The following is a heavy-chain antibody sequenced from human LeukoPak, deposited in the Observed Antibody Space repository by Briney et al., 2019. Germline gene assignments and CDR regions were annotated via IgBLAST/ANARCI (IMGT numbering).Heavy chain of an antibody. V-gene: IGHV4-4*07. Sequence: PSETLSLTCTVSNGSISTYYWSWVRQPAGKGLEWIGRISASGSTNYNPSLKSRVTMSLDTSENQFSLKLSSVTAADTAVYYCAREITVTRPFDYWGPGTLVTVSS. CDR3: AREITVTRPFDY. J-gene: IGHJ4*02. CDR2: ISASGST. CDR1: NGSISTYY. D-gene: IGHD4-17*01.